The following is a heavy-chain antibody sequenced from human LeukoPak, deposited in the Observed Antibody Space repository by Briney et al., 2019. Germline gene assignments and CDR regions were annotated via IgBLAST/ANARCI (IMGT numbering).Heavy chain of an antibody. J-gene: IGHJ4*02. CDR3: AKDLSTSCYMGC. D-gene: IGHD2-2*02. CDR1: GFTFSSYG. CDR2: ISYDGSNK. V-gene: IGHV3-30*18. Sequence: PGGSLRLSCAASGFTFSSYGMHWVRQAPGKGLEWVAVISYDGSNKYYADSVKGRFTISRDNSKNTLYLQMNSLRAEDTAVYYCAKDLSTSCYMGCWGQGTLVTVSS.